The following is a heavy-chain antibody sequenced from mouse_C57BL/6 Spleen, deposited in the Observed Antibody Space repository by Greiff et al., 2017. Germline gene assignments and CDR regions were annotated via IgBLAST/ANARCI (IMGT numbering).Heavy chain of an antibody. CDR2: ISSGGSYT. CDR1: GFTFSSYG. D-gene: IGHD4-1*01. V-gene: IGHV5-6*02. CDR3: ARLTDFDY. J-gene: IGHJ2*01. Sequence: VMLVESGGDLVKPGGSLTLSCAASGFTFSSYGMSWVRQTPDTRLEWVSTISSGGSYTYYPDRLKGRFTISRDNAKNTLYLQMSSLKAEDTAMYYCARLTDFDYWGQGTTLTVSS.